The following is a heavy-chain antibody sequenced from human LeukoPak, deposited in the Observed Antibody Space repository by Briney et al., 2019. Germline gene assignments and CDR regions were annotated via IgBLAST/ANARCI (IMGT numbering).Heavy chain of an antibody. CDR3: ARGQDYVWGSYPADY. J-gene: IGHJ4*02. V-gene: IGHV3-21*01. Sequence: PGGSVRLLCAASGFTFSSHSMNWARQARGEGLEGCSSISSSSRNIYYAASVKGRFTISRDNAKNSLYLQMNSLRAEDTAVYYCARGQDYVWGSYPADYWGQGTPVTVSS. D-gene: IGHD3-16*01. CDR2: ISSSSRNI. CDR1: GFTFSSHS.